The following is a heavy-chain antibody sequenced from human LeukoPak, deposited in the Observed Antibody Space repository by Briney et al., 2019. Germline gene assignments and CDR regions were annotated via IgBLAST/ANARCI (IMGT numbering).Heavy chain of an antibody. CDR2: IKEDGSEK. J-gene: IGHJ4*02. D-gene: IGHD2-2*01. Sequence: GGSLRLSCAASGFTFSSYEMNWVRQAPGKGLEWVANIKEDGSEKYYVDSVKGRFTISRDNAKNSLYLQMNSLRAEDTAVYYCAREGIAAASVLDYWGQGTLVTVPS. V-gene: IGHV3-7*01. CDR1: GFTFSSYE. CDR3: AREGIAAASVLDY.